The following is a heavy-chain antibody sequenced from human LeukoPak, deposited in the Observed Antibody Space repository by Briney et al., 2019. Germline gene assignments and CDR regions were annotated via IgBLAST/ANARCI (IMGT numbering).Heavy chain of an antibody. CDR3: ARALWSGPVYYGMDV. V-gene: IGHV3-21*06. D-gene: IGHD3-10*01. CDR2: ISSTSSYI. CDR1: GFTFSNYN. J-gene: IGHJ6*02. Sequence: GSLRLSCAASGFTFSNYNFYWVRQAPGKGLEWASSISSTSSYIYYADSVKGRFTISRDNAKNSLYLQMNSLRAEDTAVYYCARALWSGPVYYGMDVWGQGTTVTVSS.